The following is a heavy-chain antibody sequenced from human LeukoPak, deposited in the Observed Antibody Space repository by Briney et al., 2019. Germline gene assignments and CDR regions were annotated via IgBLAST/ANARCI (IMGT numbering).Heavy chain of an antibody. D-gene: IGHD4-23*01. Sequence: SETLSLTCTVSGGSISSYYWSWIRQPAGKGLEWIGRIYTSGSTNYNPSLKSRVTISVDTSKNQFSLQLNSVTPEDTAVYYCARDQGWKEAYGGNSAWFDPWGQGTLVTVSS. CDR3: ARDQGWKEAYGGNSAWFDP. CDR1: GGSISSYY. J-gene: IGHJ5*02. V-gene: IGHV4-4*07. CDR2: IYTSGST.